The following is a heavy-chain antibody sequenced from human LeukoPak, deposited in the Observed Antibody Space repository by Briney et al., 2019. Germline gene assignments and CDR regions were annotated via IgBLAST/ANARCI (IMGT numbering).Heavy chain of an antibody. CDR1: DYTFTNYG. J-gene: IGHJ4*02. Sequence: ASVKVSCKASDYTFTNYGITWVRQAPGQGLEWMGWINANNGNTNYAQNLQGRVTMTTDTSTSTVYMELRSLRSDDTAVYYCARGPIAAAGDYWGQGTLVTVSS. CDR2: INANNGNT. D-gene: IGHD6-13*01. V-gene: IGHV1-18*01. CDR3: ARGPIAAAGDY.